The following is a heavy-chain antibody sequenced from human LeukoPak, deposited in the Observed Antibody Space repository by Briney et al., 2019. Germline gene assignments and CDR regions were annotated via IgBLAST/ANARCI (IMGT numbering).Heavy chain of an antibody. CDR1: GVSISSGSYY. Sequence: SQTLSLTCTVSGVSISSGSYYWSWIRQPAGKGLEWIGRIYTSGSTNYNPSLKSRVTISVDTSKNQFSLKLSSVTAADTAVYYCARVYKRGGYQNWLDPWGQGTLVTVSS. V-gene: IGHV4-61*02. CDR2: IYTSGST. D-gene: IGHD3-22*01. J-gene: IGHJ5*02. CDR3: ARVYKRGGYQNWLDP.